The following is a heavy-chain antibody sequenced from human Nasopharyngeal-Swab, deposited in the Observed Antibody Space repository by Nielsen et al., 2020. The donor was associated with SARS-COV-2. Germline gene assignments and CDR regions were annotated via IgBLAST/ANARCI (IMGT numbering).Heavy chain of an antibody. V-gene: IGHV1-3*01. Sequence: ASVKVSCKASGYTFTSYAMHWVRQAPGQRLEWMGWINAGNGNTKYSQKFQGRVTITRDTSASTAYMELSGLRSEDTAVYYCARVRGSSGYRFDYWGQGTLVTVSS. CDR1: GYTFTSYA. D-gene: IGHD3-22*01. CDR3: ARVRGSSGYRFDY. CDR2: INAGNGNT. J-gene: IGHJ4*02.